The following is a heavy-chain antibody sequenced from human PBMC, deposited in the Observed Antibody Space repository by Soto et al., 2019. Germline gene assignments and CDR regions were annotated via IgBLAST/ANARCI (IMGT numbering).Heavy chain of an antibody. CDR2: ISGSGGST. V-gene: IGHV3-23*01. Sequence: WWSLRLSCAASVFTFSSYAMSWVRQAPGKGLEWVSAISGSGGSTYYADSVKGRFTISRDNSKNTLYLQMNSLRAEDTAVYYCAKGIAVAGTDGGDYWGQGTLVTVSS. CDR1: VFTFSSYA. J-gene: IGHJ4*02. D-gene: IGHD6-19*01. CDR3: AKGIAVAGTDGGDY.